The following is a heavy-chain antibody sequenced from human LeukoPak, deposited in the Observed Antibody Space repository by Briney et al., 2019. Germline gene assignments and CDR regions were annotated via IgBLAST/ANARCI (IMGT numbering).Heavy chain of an antibody. CDR2: MFSGGST. Sequence: GGSLRLSCAASGFTVSSNYMSWVRQAPGKGLEWVSVMFSGGSTYYADSVKGRFTISRDNSKNTLYLQMNSLRAEDTAVYYCARGRYYDSSGYSLDYWGQGTLVTVSS. D-gene: IGHD3-22*01. CDR3: ARGRYYDSSGYSLDY. CDR1: GFTVSSNY. J-gene: IGHJ4*02. V-gene: IGHV3-53*01.